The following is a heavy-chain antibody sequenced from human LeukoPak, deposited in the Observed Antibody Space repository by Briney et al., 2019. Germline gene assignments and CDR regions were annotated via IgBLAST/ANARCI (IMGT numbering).Heavy chain of an antibody. V-gene: IGHV3-33*06. Sequence: GRSLRLSCAASGFTFSSYGMHWVRQAPGKGLEWVAFIWYDGSNKYYADSVKGRFTISRDNSKNTLYLQMNSLRAEDTAVYYCVKSGSGWYIFDYWGQGTLVTVSS. D-gene: IGHD6-19*01. CDR2: IWYDGSNK. CDR3: VKSGSGWYIFDY. CDR1: GFTFSSYG. J-gene: IGHJ4*02.